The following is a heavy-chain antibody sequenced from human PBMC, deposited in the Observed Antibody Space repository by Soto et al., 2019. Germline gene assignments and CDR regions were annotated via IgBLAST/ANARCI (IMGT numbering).Heavy chain of an antibody. D-gene: IGHD2-2*01. CDR1: GGSISSYY. Sequence: ETLSLTCTVSGGSISSYYWSWIRQPPGKGLEWIGYIYYSGSTNYNPSLKSRVTISVDTSKNQFSLKLSSVTAADTAVYYCARGGYCSSTSCYGGVFYYYYYGMDVWGQGTTVTVSS. CDR3: ARGGYCSSTSCYGGVFYYYYYGMDV. V-gene: IGHV4-59*01. J-gene: IGHJ6*02. CDR2: IYYSGST.